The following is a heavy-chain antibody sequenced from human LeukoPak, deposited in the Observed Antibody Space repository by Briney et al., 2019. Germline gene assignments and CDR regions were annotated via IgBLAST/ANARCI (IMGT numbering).Heavy chain of an antibody. CDR3: ARDWFDGDYDRFDY. CDR1: GFTFSSYW. V-gene: IGHV3-7*03. J-gene: IGHJ4*02. Sequence: GGSLRLSCAVSGFTFSSYWMSWFRQAPGKGLEWVANINQDGSQKFPVDSVKGRFTISRDNAKNSLSLQMNSLRVEDTAVYYCARDWFDGDYDRFDYWGQGTLVTVSS. CDR2: INQDGSQK. D-gene: IGHD4-17*01.